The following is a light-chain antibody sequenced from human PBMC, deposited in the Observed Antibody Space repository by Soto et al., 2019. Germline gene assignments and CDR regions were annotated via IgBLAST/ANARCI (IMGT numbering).Light chain of an antibody. CDR2: DVS. Sequence: QSALTQPASVSGSPGQSITISCTGTSSDVGGYNYVSWYQQHPGKAPKLMIYDVSNRPSGVSNRFSGSKSGNTASLTISGLQAEDEAEYYCSSYTSSSTDVLGTGTKLTVL. V-gene: IGLV2-14*01. CDR1: SSDVGGYNY. J-gene: IGLJ1*01. CDR3: SSYTSSSTDV.